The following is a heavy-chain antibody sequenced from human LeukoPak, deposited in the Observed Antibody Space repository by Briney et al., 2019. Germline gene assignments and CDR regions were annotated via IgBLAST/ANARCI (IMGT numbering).Heavy chain of an antibody. V-gene: IGHV3-23*01. CDR3: AKDASDTGYYFDY. CDR2: IIGSGVTT. J-gene: IGHJ4*02. D-gene: IGHD1-14*01. Sequence: GGSLRLSCAGSGFTFSSYAMSWARQALGKGLEWVSTIIGSGVTTYYADSVKGRFTISRDNSKNTLYLQVNSLRAEDTAVYYCAKDASDTGYYFDYWGQGTLVTVSS. CDR1: GFTFSSYA.